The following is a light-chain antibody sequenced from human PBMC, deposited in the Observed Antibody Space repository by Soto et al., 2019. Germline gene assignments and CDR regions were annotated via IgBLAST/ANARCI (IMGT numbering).Light chain of an antibody. J-gene: IGLJ1*01. V-gene: IGLV2-14*03. CDR2: DVS. CDR1: SSDVGAYNF. CDR3: SSYTTITNYV. Sequence: QSALTQPASVSGSPGQSITISCTGTSSDVGAYNFVSWYQQYPGKAPKLMIYDVSNRPSEVSYRFSGSKSGNTASLTISGLQAEDEADYYCSSYTTITNYVFGTGTKVTVL.